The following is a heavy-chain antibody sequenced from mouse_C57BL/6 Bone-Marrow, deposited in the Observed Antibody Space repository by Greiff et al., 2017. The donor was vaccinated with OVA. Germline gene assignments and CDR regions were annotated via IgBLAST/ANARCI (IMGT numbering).Heavy chain of an antibody. D-gene: IGHD1-1*01. CDR3: AREITTVVAPYAMDY. V-gene: IGHV1-42*01. J-gene: IGHJ4*01. CDR2: INPSTGGT. CDR1: GYSFTGYY. Sequence: VQLKQSGPELVKPGASVKISCKASGYSFTGYYMNWVKQSPEKSLEWIGEINPSTGGTTYNQKFKAKATLTVDKSSSTAYMQLKSLTSEDSAVYYCAREITTVVAPYAMDYWGQGTSVTVSS.